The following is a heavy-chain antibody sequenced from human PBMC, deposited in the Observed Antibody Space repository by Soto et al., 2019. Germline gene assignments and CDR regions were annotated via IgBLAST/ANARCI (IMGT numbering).Heavy chain of an antibody. CDR2: IYHSGST. D-gene: IGHD3-3*01. CDR1: GGAISSSTW. CDR3: ARDRGSDYDFWSGYYDAFDI. Sequence: SETLSLTCDVSGGAISSSTWRSWFRQPPGKGLEWIGEIYHSGSTNYNPSLKSRVTISVDKSKNQFSLKLSSVTAADTAVYYCARDRGSDYDFWSGYYDAFDIWGQGTMVS. J-gene: IGHJ3*02. V-gene: IGHV4-4*02.